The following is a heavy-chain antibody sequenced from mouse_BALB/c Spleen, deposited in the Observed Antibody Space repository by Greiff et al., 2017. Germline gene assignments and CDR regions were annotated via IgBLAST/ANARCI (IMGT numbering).Heavy chain of an antibody. V-gene: IGHV1S135*01. CDR1: GYAFTSYN. J-gene: IGHJ4*01. CDR2: IDPYNGGT. CDR3: ARSLYGYDDAMDY. D-gene: IGHD2-2*01. Sequence: EVQLVESGPELVKPGASVKVSCKASGYAFTSYNMYWVKQSHGKSLEWIGYIDPYNGGTSYNQKFKGKATLTVDKSSSTAYMHLNSLTSEDSAVYYCARSLYGYDDAMDYWGQGTSVTVSS.